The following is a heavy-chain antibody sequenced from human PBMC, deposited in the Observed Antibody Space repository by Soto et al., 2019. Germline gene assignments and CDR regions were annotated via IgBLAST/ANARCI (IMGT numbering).Heavy chain of an antibody. D-gene: IGHD2-21*01. Sequence: QVQLVQSGAEVKKPGSSVKVSCKASGGTFSSYAISWVRQARGQGREWMGGIITIFGTANYAQKFQGRVTITADEATSTAYMELRSLRSEDKAVYYCARDGQYCGGDCLDYWGQGTLVTVSS. CDR3: ARDGQYCGGDCLDY. V-gene: IGHV1-69*12. CDR1: GGTFSSYA. J-gene: IGHJ4*02. CDR2: IITIFGTA.